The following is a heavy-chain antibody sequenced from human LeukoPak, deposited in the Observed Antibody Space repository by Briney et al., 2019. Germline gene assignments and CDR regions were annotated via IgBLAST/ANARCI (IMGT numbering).Heavy chain of an antibody. CDR1: GYSISSGYY. D-gene: IGHD6-13*01. V-gene: IGHV4-38-2*02. J-gene: IGHJ4*02. CDR2: INHSGST. Sequence: SETLSLTCTVSGYSISSGYYWGWIRQPPGKGLEWIGEINHSGSTNYNPSLKSRVTISVDTSKNQFSLKLSSVTAADTAAYYCARGPPYSSSWCDYWGQGTLVTVSS. CDR3: ARGPPYSSSWCDY.